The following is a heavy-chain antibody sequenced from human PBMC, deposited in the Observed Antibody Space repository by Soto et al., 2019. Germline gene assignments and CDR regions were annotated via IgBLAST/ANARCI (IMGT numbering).Heavy chain of an antibody. CDR2: IYYSGST. CDR1: GGSISSGGYY. D-gene: IGHD5-18*01. CDR3: ARGSYSYGARPFDY. V-gene: IGHV4-31*03. Sequence: QVQLQESGPGLVKPSQTLSLTCTVSGGSISSGGYYWSWIRQHPGKGLEWIGYIYYSGSTYYHPSLKSRVTISVDTSKNQFSLKLSSVTAADTAVYYCARGSYSYGARPFDYWGQGTLVTVSS. J-gene: IGHJ4*02.